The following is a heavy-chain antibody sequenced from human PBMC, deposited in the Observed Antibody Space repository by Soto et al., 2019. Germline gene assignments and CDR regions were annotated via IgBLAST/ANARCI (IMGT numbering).Heavy chain of an antibody. CDR2: IWYDGSNK. D-gene: IGHD4-17*01. CDR1: GFTFSSYG. CDR3: ARDRGSYGDYVAYGMDV. Sequence: QVQLVESGGGVVQPGRSLRLSCAASGFTFSSYGMHWVRQAPGKGLEWVAVIWYDGSNKYYADSVKGRFTISRDNSKNTLYLQMNSLRAEDTAVYYCARDRGSYGDYVAYGMDVWGQGTTVIVSS. J-gene: IGHJ6*02. V-gene: IGHV3-33*01.